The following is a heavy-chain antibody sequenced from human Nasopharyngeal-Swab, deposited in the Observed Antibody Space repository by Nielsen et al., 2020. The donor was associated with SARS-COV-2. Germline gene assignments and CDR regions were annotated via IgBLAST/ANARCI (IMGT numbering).Heavy chain of an antibody. Sequence: SETLSLTCTVSGGSISSYYWSWIRQPPGKGLEWIGYIYYSGSTNYNPPLKSRVTISVDTSKNQFSLKLSSVTAADTAVYYCARAGISGPQGDQFYYDFWSGYYLQAFDIWGQGTMVTVSS. J-gene: IGHJ3*02. CDR1: GGSISSYY. CDR3: ARAGISGPQGDQFYYDFWSGYYLQAFDI. CDR2: IYYSGST. V-gene: IGHV4-59*08. D-gene: IGHD3-3*01.